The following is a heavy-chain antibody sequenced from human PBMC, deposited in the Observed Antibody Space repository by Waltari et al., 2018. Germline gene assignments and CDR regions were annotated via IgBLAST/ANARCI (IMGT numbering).Heavy chain of an antibody. CDR3: ARNIVLVVYAPEY. CDR2: IYYSGST. D-gene: IGHD2-8*02. J-gene: IGHJ4*02. Sequence: QLQLQESGPGLVKPSETLSLTCTVSGGSISSSSYYWGWLRQPPGKGLEWIGSIYYSGSTYYNPSLKSRVTISVDTSKNQFSLKLSSVTAADTAVYYCARNIVLVVYAPEYWGQGTLVTVSS. CDR1: GGSISSSSYY. V-gene: IGHV4-39*07.